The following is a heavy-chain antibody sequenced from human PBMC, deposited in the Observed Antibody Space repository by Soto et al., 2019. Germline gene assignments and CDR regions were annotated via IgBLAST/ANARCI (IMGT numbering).Heavy chain of an antibody. Sequence: VESGGGLVKPGGSLRLSCVASRFTFSDAWMSWPRQAPGKGLEWVGRIKSKPDGGTTDLAAPVKGRFIVSRDNSKNTMYLQMDRLETEDTAVYYCSSGGQYFGDWGQGTLVTVSS. D-gene: IGHD3-10*01. J-gene: IGHJ4*02. CDR1: RFTFSDAW. CDR2: IKSKPDGGTT. CDR3: SSGGQYFGD. V-gene: IGHV3-15*01.